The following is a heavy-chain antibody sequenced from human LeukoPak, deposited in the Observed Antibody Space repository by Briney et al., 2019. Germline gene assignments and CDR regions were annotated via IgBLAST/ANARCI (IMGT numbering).Heavy chain of an antibody. CDR2: IYSGGST. CDR1: GFTVSSNY. J-gene: IGHJ4*02. Sequence: GRSLRLSCAASGFTVSSNYMSWVRQAPGKGLEWVSVIYSGGSTYYADSVKGRLTLSRHNSKNTLYLQMNSLRAEDTAVYYCARVGGYGDYSFSYWGQGTLVTVSS. D-gene: IGHD4-17*01. CDR3: ARVGGYGDYSFSY. V-gene: IGHV3-53*04.